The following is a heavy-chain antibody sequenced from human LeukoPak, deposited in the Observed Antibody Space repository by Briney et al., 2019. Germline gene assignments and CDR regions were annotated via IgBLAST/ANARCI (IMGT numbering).Heavy chain of an antibody. CDR3: ASLGTVTTGYYFDY. CDR1: GGSFSGYY. Sequence: KTSETLSLTCAVYGGSFSGYYWSWIRQPPGKGLEWIGEINHSGSTNYNPSLKSRVTISVDTSKNQFSLKLSSVTAADTAVYYCASLGTVTTGYYFDYWGQGTLVTVSS. CDR2: INHSGST. J-gene: IGHJ4*02. D-gene: IGHD4-17*01. V-gene: IGHV4-34*01.